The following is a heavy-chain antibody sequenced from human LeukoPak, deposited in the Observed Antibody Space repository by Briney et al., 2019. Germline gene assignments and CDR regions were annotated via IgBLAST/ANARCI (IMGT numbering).Heavy chain of an antibody. J-gene: IGHJ4*02. Sequence: PGRSLRLSCAASGFTFSSYGMHWVRQAPGKGLEWVAVISYDGSNKYYADSVKGRFTISKDNSKNTLYLQMNSLRAEDTAVYYCAREKVYGDFDYWGQGTLVTVSS. CDR1: GFTFSSYG. D-gene: IGHD4-17*01. CDR3: AREKVYGDFDY. V-gene: IGHV3-30*03. CDR2: ISYDGSNK.